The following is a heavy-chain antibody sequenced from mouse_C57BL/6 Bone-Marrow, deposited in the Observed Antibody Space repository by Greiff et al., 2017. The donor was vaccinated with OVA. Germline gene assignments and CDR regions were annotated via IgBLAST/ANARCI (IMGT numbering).Heavy chain of an antibody. D-gene: IGHD1-1*01. CDR2: IWSGGST. Sequence: VMLVESGPGPVQPSQSLSITCTVSGFSLTSYGVHWVRQSPGKGLEWLGVIWSGGSTDYNAAFISRLSISKDNSKSQVFFKMNSLQADDTAIYYCAFITTVVGPFAYWGQGTLVTVSA. CDR3: AFITTVVGPFAY. CDR1: GFSLTSYG. V-gene: IGHV2-2*01. J-gene: IGHJ3*01.